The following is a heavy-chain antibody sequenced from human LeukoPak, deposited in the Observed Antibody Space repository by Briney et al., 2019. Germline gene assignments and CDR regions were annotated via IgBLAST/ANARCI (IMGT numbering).Heavy chain of an antibody. Sequence: ASVKVSFKASGYTFTIYGISWVRQAPGQGLEWMGWISAYNGNTNYAQKLQGRVTMTTDTSTSTAYMELRSLRSDDTAVYYCARDFDPAGTPVNYYYGMDVWGQGTTVTVSS. V-gene: IGHV1-18*01. CDR3: ARDFDPAGTPVNYYYGMDV. CDR2: ISAYNGNT. J-gene: IGHJ6*02. CDR1: GYTFTIYG. D-gene: IGHD6-13*01.